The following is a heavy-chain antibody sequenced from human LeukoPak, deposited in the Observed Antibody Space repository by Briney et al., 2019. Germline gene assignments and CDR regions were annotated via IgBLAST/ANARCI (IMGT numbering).Heavy chain of an antibody. CDR2: IYPGDSDT. D-gene: IGHD4-23*01. CDR1: GXSFSTNC. V-gene: IGHV5-51*01. J-gene: IGHJ4*02. Sequence: GESLKISFRASGXSFSTNCIGWVRQMPGKGMEWMGVIYPGDSDTRYSPSFQGQVTMSADKSISTAYLRWSSLKASDTAMYYCASGGFFDYWGQGTLVTVSS. CDR3: ASGGFFDY.